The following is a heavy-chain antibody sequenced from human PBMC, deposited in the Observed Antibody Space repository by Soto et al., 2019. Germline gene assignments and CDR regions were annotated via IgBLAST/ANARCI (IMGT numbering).Heavy chain of an antibody. V-gene: IGHV1-3*01. CDR2: INAGNGNT. CDR1: GYTFTTYN. Sequence: ASVKVSCKAFGYTFTTYNIHWLRQAPGQGLEWMGWINAGNGNTRSSRKFQGRVTITRDTSATTAYLEVDSLRSEDTAIYYCARVAPSGGSVPCFDPWGQGILVTGSS. CDR3: ARVAPSGGSVPCFDP. J-gene: IGHJ5*02. D-gene: IGHD3-10*01.